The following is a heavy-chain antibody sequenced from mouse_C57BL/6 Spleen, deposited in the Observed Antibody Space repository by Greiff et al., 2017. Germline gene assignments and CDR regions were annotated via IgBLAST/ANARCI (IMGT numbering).Heavy chain of an antibody. CDR2: INPNNGGT. Sequence: EVQLQQSGPELVKPGASVKISCKASRYTFTDYYMNWVKQSHGKSLEWIGDINPNNGGTSYNQKFKGKATLTVDKPSSTAYMELRSLTSEDSAVYYCARRYYDYVHWYFDVWGTGTTVTVSS. J-gene: IGHJ1*03. CDR1: RYTFTDYY. CDR3: ARRYYDYVHWYFDV. V-gene: IGHV1-26*01. D-gene: IGHD2-4*01.